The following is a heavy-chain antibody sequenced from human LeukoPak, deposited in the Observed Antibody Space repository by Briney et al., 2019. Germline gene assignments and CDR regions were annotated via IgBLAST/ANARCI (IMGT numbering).Heavy chain of an antibody. V-gene: IGHV4-38-2*01. CDR2: IYGDGTT. CDR1: GYSIGTGYY. D-gene: IGHD3-16*01. Sequence: PSETLSLTCSVSGYSIGTGYYWGWIRQPPGKGLQWIGSIYGDGTTFYSPSLKSRLTISIDTSKNQFSLKVTSMTAADTAVYYCARPNTWITEGFDHWGQGALVTVSS. J-gene: IGHJ5*02. CDR3: ARPNTWITEGFDH.